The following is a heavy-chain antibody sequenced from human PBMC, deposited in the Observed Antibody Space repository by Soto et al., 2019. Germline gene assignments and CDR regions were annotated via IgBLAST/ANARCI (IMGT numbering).Heavy chain of an antibody. CDR3: AKDRYSNTGNWFDP. D-gene: IGHD6-13*01. V-gene: IGHV3-30*18. CDR1: AFTFSTYG. Sequence: GGSLRLSCAASAFTFSTYGMHWLRQAPGKGLEWVAVISYDGSTKFYADSVKGRFTISRDNSKNTLYLQMNSLRAEDTAVYYCAKDRYSNTGNWFDPWGQGTLVTVSS. CDR2: ISYDGSTK. J-gene: IGHJ5*02.